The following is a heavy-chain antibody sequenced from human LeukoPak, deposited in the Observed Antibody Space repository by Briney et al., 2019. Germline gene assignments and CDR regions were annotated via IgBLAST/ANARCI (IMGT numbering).Heavy chain of an antibody. CDR2: INSDGSST. Sequence: GGSLRLSCAASGFTFSSYWMHWVRQAPGKGLVWVSRINSDGSSTSYADFVKGRFTISRDNAKNTPYLQMNSLRAEDTAVYYCAREVSGSYYFDYWGQGTLVTVSS. CDR3: AREVSGSYYFDY. D-gene: IGHD1-26*01. CDR1: GFTFSSYW. V-gene: IGHV3-74*01. J-gene: IGHJ4*02.